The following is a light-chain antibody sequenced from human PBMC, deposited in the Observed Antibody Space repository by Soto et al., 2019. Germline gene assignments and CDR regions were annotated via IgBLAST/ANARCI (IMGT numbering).Light chain of an antibody. CDR1: SSNIGSNT. CDR2: SNN. CDR3: AAWDDSLNGVV. V-gene: IGLV1-44*01. Sequence: QSVLTQPASASGTPGQRVTISCSGSSSNIGSNTVNWYQQLPGTAPKLLIYSNNQRPSGVPDRFSGSKSGTSASLAISGFQSEDEADYYCAAWDDSLNGVVFGGGTKLTVL. J-gene: IGLJ2*01.